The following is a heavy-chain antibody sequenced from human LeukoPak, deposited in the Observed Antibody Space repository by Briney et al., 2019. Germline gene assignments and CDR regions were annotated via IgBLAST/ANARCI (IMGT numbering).Heavy chain of an antibody. V-gene: IGHV4-4*02. D-gene: IGHD3-10*01. Sequence: SETLSLTCAVSGXSISSSNWWSWVRQPPGKGLEWIGEIYHSGSTNYNPSLKSRVTISVDKPKSQFSLKLSSVTAADTAVYYCARDVFYGSGSYYFDYWGQGTLVTVSS. CDR3: ARDVFYGSGSYYFDY. CDR1: GXSISSSNW. J-gene: IGHJ4*02. CDR2: IYHSGST.